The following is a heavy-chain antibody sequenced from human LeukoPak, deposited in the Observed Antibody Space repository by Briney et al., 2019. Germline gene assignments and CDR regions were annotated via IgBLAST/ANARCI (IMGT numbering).Heavy chain of an antibody. CDR2: INWNGGST. CDR1: GFTFDDYG. J-gene: IGHJ6*03. D-gene: IGHD3-10*01. Sequence: GGSLRLSCAASGFTFDDYGMSWVRQAPGKGLEWVSGINWNGGSTGYADPVKGRFTITRDNAKNSLSLQMNSLRAEDTALYYCARDGNGSGSYYDGGYYYYYMDVWGKGTTVTVSS. CDR3: ARDGNGSGSYYDGGYYYYYMDV. V-gene: IGHV3-20*04.